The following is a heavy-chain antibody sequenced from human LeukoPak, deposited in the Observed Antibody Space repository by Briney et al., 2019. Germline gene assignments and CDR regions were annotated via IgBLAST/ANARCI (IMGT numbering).Heavy chain of an antibody. CDR2: ISSYNGNT. CDR1: GYTFTRYY. J-gene: IGHJ2*01. Sequence: ASVKVSCKASGYTFTRYYMHWVRQPPGQGLEWMGCISSYNGNTNYAQKLQGRVTMTTDTTTSTAYMELRSLRSDDTAVYYCGRDYCSSTSCYPYWYFDLWGRGTLVTVSS. D-gene: IGHD2-2*01. V-gene: IGHV1-18*04. CDR3: GRDYCSSTSCYPYWYFDL.